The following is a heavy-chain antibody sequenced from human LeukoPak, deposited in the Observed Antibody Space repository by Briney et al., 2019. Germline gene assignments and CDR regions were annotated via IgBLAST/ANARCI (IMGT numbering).Heavy chain of an antibody. Sequence: PGGSLRLSCAASGFTFSSYSMNWVRQAPGKGLEWVSYISSSSSTIYYADSVKGRFTISRDNAKNSLYLQMNSLRAEDTAVYYCARDSPDIVVVVAATVHDAFDIWGQGTMVTVSS. D-gene: IGHD2-15*01. V-gene: IGHV3-48*01. CDR2: ISSSSSTI. CDR1: GFTFSSYS. J-gene: IGHJ3*02. CDR3: ARDSPDIVVVVAATVHDAFDI.